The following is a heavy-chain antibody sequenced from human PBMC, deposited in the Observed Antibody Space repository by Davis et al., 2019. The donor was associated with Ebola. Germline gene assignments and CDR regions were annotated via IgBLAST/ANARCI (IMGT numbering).Heavy chain of an antibody. V-gene: IGHV4-34*01. Sequence: PSETLSLTCAVYGGSFSGYFWAWIRQPPGKGLEWIGEINQSGTTNYNPSLKSRVTISVDTSKNQFSLRLTSVTVADTSVYYCARSEYDYGFDFWGQGALVTVSS. J-gene: IGHJ4*02. CDR2: INQSGTT. CDR3: ARSEYDYGFDF. CDR1: GGSFSGYF. D-gene: IGHD4/OR15-4a*01.